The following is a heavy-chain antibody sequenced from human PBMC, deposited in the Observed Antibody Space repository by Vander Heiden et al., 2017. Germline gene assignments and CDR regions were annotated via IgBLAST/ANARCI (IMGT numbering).Heavy chain of an antibody. J-gene: IGHJ4*02. CDR2: INHSGST. CDR3: AREGAN. D-gene: IGHD1-26*01. Sequence: QVQLQQWGAGLLKPSETLSLPCAVYGGSFSGYYWSWIRQPPGKGLEWIGEINHSGSTNYNPSLKSRVTISVDTSKNQFSLKLSSVTAADTAVYYCAREGANWGQGTLVTVSS. V-gene: IGHV4-34*01. CDR1: GGSFSGYY.